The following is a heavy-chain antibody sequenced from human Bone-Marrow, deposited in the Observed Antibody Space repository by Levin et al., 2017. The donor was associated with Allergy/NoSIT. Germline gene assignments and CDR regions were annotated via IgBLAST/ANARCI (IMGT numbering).Heavy chain of an antibody. Sequence: GGSLRLSCAASGFTFDDYAMHWVRQAPGKGLEWVSGISWNSGSIGYADSVKGRFTISRDNAKNSLYLQMNSLRAEDTALYYCAKDTDYDFWSGYATAGYDYWGQGTLVTVSS. J-gene: IGHJ4*02. V-gene: IGHV3-9*01. CDR3: AKDTDYDFWSGYATAGYDY. CDR1: GFTFDDYA. CDR2: ISWNSGSI. D-gene: IGHD3-3*01.